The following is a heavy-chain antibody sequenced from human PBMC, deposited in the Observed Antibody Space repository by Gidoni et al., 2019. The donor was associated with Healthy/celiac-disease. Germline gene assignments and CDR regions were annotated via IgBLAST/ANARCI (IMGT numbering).Heavy chain of an antibody. CDR3: ARVDGDYPPGYYFDY. CDR1: GFTFSSYA. Sequence: QVQLVDSGGGVVQPGRSLRLSCAASGFTFSSYAMHWVRQAPGKGLEWVAVISYDGSNKYYADSVKGRFTISRDNSKNTLYLQMNSLRAEDTAVYYCARVDGDYPPGYYFDYWGQGTLVTVSS. D-gene: IGHD4-17*01. V-gene: IGHV3-30*04. J-gene: IGHJ4*02. CDR2: ISYDGSNK.